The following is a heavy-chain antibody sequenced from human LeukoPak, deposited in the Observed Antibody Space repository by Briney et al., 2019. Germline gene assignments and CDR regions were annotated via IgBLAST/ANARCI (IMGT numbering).Heavy chain of an antibody. CDR3: AKDRYSSGWYSDFDY. D-gene: IGHD6-19*01. J-gene: IGHJ4*02. CDR2: ISDDGSNK. Sequence: GGSLRLSCAASGFTFSNYAMHWVRQAPGKGLEWVAVISDDGSNKHYGDSVKGRFTISRDNSKNTVYLQMNSLRAEDTAVYYCAKDRYSSGWYSDFDYWGQGTLVTVSS. V-gene: IGHV3-30*18. CDR1: GFTFSNYA.